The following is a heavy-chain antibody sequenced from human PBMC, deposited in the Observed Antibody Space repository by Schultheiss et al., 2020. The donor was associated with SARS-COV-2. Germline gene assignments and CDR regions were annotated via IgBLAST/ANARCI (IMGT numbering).Heavy chain of an antibody. CDR3: ARDLPYMDV. V-gene: IGHV3-30*03. CDR2: ISYDGSNK. Sequence: GGSLRLSCAASGFTFSSYSMNWVRQAPGKGLEWVAVISYDGSNKYYADSVKGRFTISRDNSKNTLYLQMNSLRAEDTAVYYCARDLPYMDVWGQGTTVTVSS. J-gene: IGHJ6*02. D-gene: IGHD5/OR15-5a*01. CDR1: GFTFSSYS.